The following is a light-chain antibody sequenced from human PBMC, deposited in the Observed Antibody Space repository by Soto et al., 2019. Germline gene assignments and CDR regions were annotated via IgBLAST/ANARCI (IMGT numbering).Light chain of an antibody. V-gene: IGKV3-20*01. CDR3: QQYDNSLYT. CDR2: GAS. CDR1: QSVSNIY. Sequence: EIVLTQSPGTLSLSPGERATLSCRASQSVSNIYLAWYQQKPGQAPRLLIYGASSRATCIPDRFSGSGSGTEFTLTISRLEPEDFAVYYCQQYDNSLYTFGQGTKLEIK. J-gene: IGKJ2*01.